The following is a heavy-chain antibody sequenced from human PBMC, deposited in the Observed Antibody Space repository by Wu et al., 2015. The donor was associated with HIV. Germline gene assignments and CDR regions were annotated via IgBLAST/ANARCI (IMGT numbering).Heavy chain of an antibody. CDR1: GYTFTNYY. V-gene: IGHV1-46*01. CDR2: IYPPDGST. D-gene: IGHD3-22*01. CDR3: ARMIKYYYDHERNYYYCGVDV. Sequence: QVQLVQSGAEVKKPGASVKISCKASGYTFTNYYIHWVRQAPGQRLEWMGLIYPPDGSTSYPQNFQGGVTMTRDTSTSTVYMELTSLRSEDTAVYYCARMIKYYYDHERNYYYCGVDVWGQGTTVTVSS. J-gene: IGHJ6*02.